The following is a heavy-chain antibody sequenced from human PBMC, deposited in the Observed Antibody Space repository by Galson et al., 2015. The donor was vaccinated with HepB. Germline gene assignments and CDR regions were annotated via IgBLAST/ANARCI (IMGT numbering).Heavy chain of an antibody. CDR1: GYTFASYG. V-gene: IGHV1-18*01. CDR3: ARDPVRFGELLSGAFDI. Sequence: SVKVSCKASGYTFASYGISWVRQAPGQGLEWMGWISAYNGNTNYAQKLQGRVTMTTDTSTSTAYMGLRSLRSDDTAVYYCARDPVRFGELLSGAFDIWGQGTMVTVSS. J-gene: IGHJ3*02. D-gene: IGHD3-10*01. CDR2: ISAYNGNT.